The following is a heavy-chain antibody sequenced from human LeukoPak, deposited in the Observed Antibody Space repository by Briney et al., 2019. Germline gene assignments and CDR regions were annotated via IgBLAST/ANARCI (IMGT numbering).Heavy chain of an antibody. V-gene: IGHV3-30-3*01. J-gene: IGHJ3*02. CDR3: ARDIGRFGINAFDI. D-gene: IGHD3-10*01. CDR1: GFTFSSYA. CDR2: ISYDGSNK. Sequence: GRSLRLSCAASGFTFSSYAMHWVRQAPGKGLEWVAVISYDGSNKYYADSVKGRFTITRDNSKNTLYLQMNSLRAEDTAVYYCARDIGRFGINAFDIWGQGTMVTVSS.